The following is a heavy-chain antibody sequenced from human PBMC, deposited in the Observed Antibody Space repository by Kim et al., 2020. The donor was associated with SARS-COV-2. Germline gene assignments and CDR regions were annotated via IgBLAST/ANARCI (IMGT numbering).Heavy chain of an antibody. CDR3: ARHTGRPRYCSGGSCYSYYFDY. D-gene: IGHD2-15*01. J-gene: IGHJ4*02. CDR1: GGTFSSYA. V-gene: IGHV1-69*13. CDR2: IIPIFGTA. Sequence: SVKVSCKASGGTFSSYAISWVRQAPGQGLEWMGGIIPIFGTANYAQKFQGRVTITADESTSTAYMELSSLRSEDTAVYYCARHTGRPRYCSGGSCYSYYFDYWGQGTLVTVSS.